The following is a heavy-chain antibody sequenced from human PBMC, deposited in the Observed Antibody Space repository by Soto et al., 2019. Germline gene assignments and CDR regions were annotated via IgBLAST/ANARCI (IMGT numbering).Heavy chain of an antibody. CDR2: ISYDGSNK. Sequence: PGGSLRLSCAASGFTFSSYAMHWVRQAPGKGLEWVAVISYDGSNKYYADSVKGRFTISRDNSKNTLYLQMNSLRAEDTAVYYCARDPLWGTAMVLWYFDLWGQGTTVTVSS. CDR1: GFTFSSYA. CDR3: ARDPLWGTAMVLWYFDL. J-gene: IGHJ6*02. V-gene: IGHV3-30-3*01. D-gene: IGHD5-18*01.